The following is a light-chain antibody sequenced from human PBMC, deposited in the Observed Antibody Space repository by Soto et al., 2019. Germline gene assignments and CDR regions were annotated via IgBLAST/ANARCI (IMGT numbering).Light chain of an antibody. CDR3: QQYDSYRLT. Sequence: QMTQSPSTLSASVGDRVTITCRASQSISSWLAWYQQKPGKAPNLLIYKASSIESGVPPRFSGSGSGTEFTLTVSSLQPDDFASYYCQQYDSYRLTFGGGTQVEIK. J-gene: IGKJ4*01. V-gene: IGKV1-5*03. CDR1: QSISSW. CDR2: KAS.